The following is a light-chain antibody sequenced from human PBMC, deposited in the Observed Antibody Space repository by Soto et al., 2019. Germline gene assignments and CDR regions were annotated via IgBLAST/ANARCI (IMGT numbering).Light chain of an antibody. V-gene: IGLV2-11*01. CDR2: DVN. CDR1: SSDVGGYNY. Sequence: QSALTQPRAVSGSPGQSVTISCTGTSSDVGGYNYVSWYQQYQGKAPKLMIFDVNKRPSGVPDRFSGSKSGNTASLTISGLQADDEADYYCCSYALSGVFGTGTKLTVL. J-gene: IGLJ1*01. CDR3: CSYALSGV.